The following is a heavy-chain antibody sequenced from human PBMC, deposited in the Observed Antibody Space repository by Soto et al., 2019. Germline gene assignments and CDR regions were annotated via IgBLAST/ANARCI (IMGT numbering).Heavy chain of an antibody. D-gene: IGHD3-10*02. CDR2: TNPSDGST. CDR1: GYSLTSYY. J-gene: IGHJ4*02. CDR3: ARSYVTSRPIDF. V-gene: IGHV1-46*01. Sequence: ASVNVSCKASGYSLTSYYMHWVRQAPGQGLEWMGITNPSDGSTNYAQKFQGRVTMTSDTSTSTVYMEMSSQRSEDTAMYFCARSYVTSRPIDFWGQGTLVTVSS.